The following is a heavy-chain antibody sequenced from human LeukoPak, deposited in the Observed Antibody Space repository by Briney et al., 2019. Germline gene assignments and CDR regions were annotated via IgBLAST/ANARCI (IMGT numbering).Heavy chain of an antibody. D-gene: IGHD5-18*01. CDR1: GGSFSGYY. CDR3: ARRGYSYGYRPYYFDY. V-gene: IGHV4-34*01. CDR2: INHSGST. Sequence: KPSETLSLTCAVYGGSFSGYYWSWIRQPPGKGLEWIGEINHSGSTNYNPSLKSRVTISVDTSKNQFSLKLSSVTAADTAVYYCARRGYSYGYRPYYFDYWGQGTLVTASS. J-gene: IGHJ4*02.